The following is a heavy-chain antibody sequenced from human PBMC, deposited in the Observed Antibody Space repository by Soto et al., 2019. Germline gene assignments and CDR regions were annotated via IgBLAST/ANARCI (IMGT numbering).Heavy chain of an antibody. Sequence: EVQLLESGGGFVQPGGSLRLSCAASGFIFSNYAMTWVRQAPGEGLGWVSGITRTGSSTYYADSVKGRFTISRDNSKNTLILQINSLRAVDTAVYYWAKGAEGYVVSSLDFWGQGTLVSVSS. J-gene: IGHJ4*02. CDR1: GFIFSNYA. V-gene: IGHV3-23*01. D-gene: IGHD5-12*01. CDR2: ITRTGSST. CDR3: AKGAEGYVVSSLDF.